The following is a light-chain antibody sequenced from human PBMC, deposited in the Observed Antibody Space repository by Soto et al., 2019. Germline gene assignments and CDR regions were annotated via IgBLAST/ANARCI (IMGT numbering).Light chain of an antibody. CDR2: DVS. J-gene: IGLJ2*01. CDR3: SSYTSSSTD. Sequence: QSALTQPASVSGSPGQSITISCTGTSSDVGGYNYVSWYQQHPGKAPELMIYDVSNRPSGVSNRFSGSKSGNTASLTISGLQAEDEADYYCSSYTSSSTDFGGGTKLTVL. V-gene: IGLV2-14*01. CDR1: SSDVGGYNY.